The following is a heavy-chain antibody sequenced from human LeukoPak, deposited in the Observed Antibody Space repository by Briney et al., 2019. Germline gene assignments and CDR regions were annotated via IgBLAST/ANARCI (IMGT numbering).Heavy chain of an antibody. CDR1: GFTFSSYS. CDR2: ISSSGSYI. V-gene: IGHV3-21*01. CDR3: ASGVIVVTDY. D-gene: IGHD2-21*01. Sequence: GGSLRLSCAASGFTFSSYSMNWVRQAPGKGLEWVSSISSSGSYIYYADSVKGRFTISRDNAKNSLYLQMNSLRAEDTAVYYCASGVIVVTDYWGQGILVTVSS. J-gene: IGHJ4*02.